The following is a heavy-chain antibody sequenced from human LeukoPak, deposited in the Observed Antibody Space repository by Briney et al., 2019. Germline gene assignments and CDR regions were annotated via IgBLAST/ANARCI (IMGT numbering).Heavy chain of an antibody. J-gene: IGHJ2*01. CDR2: INPNSGGT. CDR1: GYTVTGYY. CDR3: ARVGPRLQDLLFIAAAFDWYFDL. V-gene: IGHV1-2*02. D-gene: IGHD6-13*01. Sequence: ASVKVSCKPSGYTVTGYYMHWVRQAPGQGREWWGWINPNSGGTNYAQKLQGRVTMTRDTSSSTAYMELSRLRSDDTAVYYCARVGPRLQDLLFIAAAFDWYFDLWGRDTLVTVSS.